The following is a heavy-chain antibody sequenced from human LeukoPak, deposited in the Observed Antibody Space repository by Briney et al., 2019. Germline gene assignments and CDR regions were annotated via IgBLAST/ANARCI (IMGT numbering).Heavy chain of an antibody. CDR1: GFSLSTSGMC. Sequence: GPTLVNPTQTLTLTCTFSGFSLSTSGMCVSWIRQPPGKALEWLAHIDWDDNKYYSTSLKTRLTISKDTSKNQVVLTMTNMDPVDTATYYCARIRCSGWYFLDFWGQGTLVTAPS. V-gene: IGHV2-70*01. CDR2: IDWDDNK. CDR3: ARIRCSGWYFLDF. D-gene: IGHD6-19*01. J-gene: IGHJ4*02.